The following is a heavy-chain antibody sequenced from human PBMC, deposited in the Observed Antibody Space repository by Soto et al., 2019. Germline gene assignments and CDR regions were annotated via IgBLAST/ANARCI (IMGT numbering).Heavy chain of an antibody. CDR2: INPNSGGT. CDR3: ARTRYFDWFLFAY. J-gene: IGHJ4*02. CDR1: GYTFTGYY. V-gene: IGHV1-2*04. D-gene: IGHD3-9*01. Sequence: RASVKVSCKASGYTFTGYYMHWVRQAPGQGLEWMGWINPNSGGTNYAQKFQGWVTMTRDTSISTAYMELSRLRSDDTAVYYCARTRYFDWFLFAYWGQGTLVTVSS.